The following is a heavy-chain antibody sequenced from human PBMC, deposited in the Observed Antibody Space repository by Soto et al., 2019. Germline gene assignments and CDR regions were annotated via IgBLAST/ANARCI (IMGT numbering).Heavy chain of an antibody. J-gene: IGHJ4*02. CDR2: INHSGST. V-gene: IGHV4-34*01. CDR3: ASIDSSGWDDY. Sequence: PSETLSLTCAVYGGSFSGYYWSWIRQPPGKGLEWIGEINHSGSTNYNPSLKSRVTISVDTSKNQFSLKLSSVTAADTAVYYCASIDSSGWDDYWGQGTLVTVS. CDR1: GGSFSGYY. D-gene: IGHD6-19*01.